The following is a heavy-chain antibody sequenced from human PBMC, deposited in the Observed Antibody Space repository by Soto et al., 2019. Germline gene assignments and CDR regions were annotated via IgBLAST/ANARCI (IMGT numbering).Heavy chain of an antibody. D-gene: IGHD3-16*01. CDR2: IYHSGST. V-gene: IGHV4-30-2*01. CDR1: GGSISSGGYS. J-gene: IGHJ5*02. CDR3: ARLRGDHAIGNWFDP. Sequence: SETLSLTCAVSGGSISSGGYSWSWIRQPPGKGLEWIGYIYHSGSTYYNPSLKSRVTISVDRSKNQFSLKLSSVTAADTAVYYCARLRGDHAIGNWFDPWGQGTLVTVSS.